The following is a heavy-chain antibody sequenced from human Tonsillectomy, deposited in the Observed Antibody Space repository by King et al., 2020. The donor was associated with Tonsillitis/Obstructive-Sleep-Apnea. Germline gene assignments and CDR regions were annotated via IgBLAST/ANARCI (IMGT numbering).Heavy chain of an antibody. J-gene: IGHJ6*03. Sequence: TLKESGPALVKPTQTLTLTCTFSGFSLSTSGMCVSWIRQPPGKALEWLARIDWDDDKYYSTSLKTRLTISKDTSKNQVVLTMTNMDLVDTATYYCARISSDAAAAGNYYYMDVWGKGTTVTVS. CDR1: GFSLSTSGMC. D-gene: IGHD6-13*01. CDR2: IDWDDDK. CDR3: ARISSDAAAAGNYYYMDV. V-gene: IGHV2-70*11.